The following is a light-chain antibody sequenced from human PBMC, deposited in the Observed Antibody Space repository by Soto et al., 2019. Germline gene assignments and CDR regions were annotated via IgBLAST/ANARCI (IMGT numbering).Light chain of an antibody. CDR2: TAS. CDR1: QAIGDR. J-gene: IGKJ1*01. Sequence: DIQMTQSPSALSAVVGDRVTITCRASQAIGDRLAWFQQKPGKAPRFLIQTASNLQGGVPSRFSGSGSGTEFILSINSLQPDDIGTYYCLQVYSFPRTFGQGTKVEVK. V-gene: IGKV1-12*01. CDR3: LQVYSFPRT.